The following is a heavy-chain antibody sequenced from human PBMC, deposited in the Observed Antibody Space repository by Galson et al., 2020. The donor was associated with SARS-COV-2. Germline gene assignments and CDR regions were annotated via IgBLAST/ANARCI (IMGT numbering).Heavy chain of an antibody. CDR1: GSTFSSYW. CDR3: ARDRWELLSLDYYSRDV. D-gene: IGHD2-15*01. CDR2: INSDGSST. J-gene: IGHJ6*03. Sequence: ASMKISCASSGSTFSSYWIHWVRQPPRKVLVWVSRINSDGSSTSYADSVNGRSTISRDNAKNTLYLQMNSLRAEDTAVYYCARDRWELLSLDYYSRDVWGKGTPVTISS. V-gene: IGHV3-74*01.